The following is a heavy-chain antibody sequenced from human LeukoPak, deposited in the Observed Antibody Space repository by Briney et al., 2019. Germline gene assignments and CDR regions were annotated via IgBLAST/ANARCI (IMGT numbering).Heavy chain of an antibody. V-gene: IGHV4-34*01. CDR1: GGAFSNYF. J-gene: IGHJ4*02. Sequence: PSETLSLTCAVSGGAFSNYFWTWIRQPPGKGLEWIAEISDSGSTNSNSSLRSRVAISVDTSKNQFSLRLTSVTAADTAVYYCARGQYCSTTTCYSARRYFDFWGQGTLVTVSS. D-gene: IGHD2-2*01. CDR2: ISDSGST. CDR3: ARGQYCSTTTCYSARRYFDF.